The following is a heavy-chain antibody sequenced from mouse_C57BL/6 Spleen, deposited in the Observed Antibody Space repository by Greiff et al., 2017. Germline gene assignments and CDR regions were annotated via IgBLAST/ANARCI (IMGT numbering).Heavy chain of an antibody. CDR3: ARDSNCVAFAY. J-gene: IGHJ3*01. D-gene: IGHD2-5*01. CDR1: GYTFTDYN. V-gene: IGHV1-18*01. CDR2: INPNNGGT. Sequence: VQLQQSGPELVKPGASVKIPCKASGYTFTDYNMDWVKQSPGKSLEWIGDINPNNGGTIYNQKFKGKATLTVDKSSSTAYMELRSLTSEDTAVYYCARDSNCVAFAYWGQGTLVTVSA.